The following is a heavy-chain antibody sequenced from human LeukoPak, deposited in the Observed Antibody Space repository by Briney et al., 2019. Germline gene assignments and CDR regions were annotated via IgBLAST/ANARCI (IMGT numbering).Heavy chain of an antibody. CDR2: IKGDGSKK. Sequence: GGSLRLSCAASGLVRQAPGKGLEWVANIKGDGSKKNYVDSVKGRFTISRDNAKNSLYLQMNSLRAEDTAVYYCARDWGGEGRPTDYWGQGTLVTVSS. D-gene: IGHD3-16*01. J-gene: IGHJ4*02. V-gene: IGHV3-7*01. CDR1: G. CDR3: ARDWGGEGRPTDY.